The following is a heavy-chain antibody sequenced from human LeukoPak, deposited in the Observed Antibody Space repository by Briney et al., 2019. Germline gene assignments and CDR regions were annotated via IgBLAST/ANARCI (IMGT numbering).Heavy chain of an antibody. CDR3: ATYSHWVAGDV. CDR2: MNQDGSEK. J-gene: IGHJ6*02. V-gene: IGHV3-7*01. Sequence: GGSLRLSCAASGFTFSESWMSWVRQAPGKGLEWVANMNQDGSEKDYVDSVKGRFTITRDNARKSLYLQMSSLRVEDTAVYYCATYSHWVAGDVWGQGTTVNVSS. CDR1: GFTFSESW. D-gene: IGHD3-16*01.